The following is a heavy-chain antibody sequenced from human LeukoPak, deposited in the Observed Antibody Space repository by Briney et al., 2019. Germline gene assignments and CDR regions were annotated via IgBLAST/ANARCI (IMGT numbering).Heavy chain of an antibody. Sequence: GGSLRLSCAASGFTFSNAWMSWVRQAPGKGLEWVGRIKSKTDGGTTDYAAPVKGRFTISRDDSKNTLYLQMNSLKTEDTAVFYCTTDFSGPVVGTGDWGQGTLVTVSS. V-gene: IGHV3-15*01. CDR2: IKSKTDGGTT. CDR1: GFTFSNAW. J-gene: IGHJ4*02. D-gene: IGHD2-21*02. CDR3: TTDFSGPVVGTGD.